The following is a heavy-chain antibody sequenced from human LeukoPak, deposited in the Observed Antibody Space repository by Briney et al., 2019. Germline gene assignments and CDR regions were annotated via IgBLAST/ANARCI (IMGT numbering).Heavy chain of an antibody. D-gene: IGHD1-26*01. CDR3: ARILVGATTDY. Sequence: SETPSLTCTVSGGSVSSASYYWSWIRQPPREGLEWIGFIYYDGGTSYNPSFKSRVTLSVDTSKNQFSLKLTSVTAADSALYFCARILVGATTDYWGQGTLVTVSS. V-gene: IGHV4-61*01. CDR1: GGSVSSASYY. J-gene: IGHJ4*02. CDR2: IYYDGGT.